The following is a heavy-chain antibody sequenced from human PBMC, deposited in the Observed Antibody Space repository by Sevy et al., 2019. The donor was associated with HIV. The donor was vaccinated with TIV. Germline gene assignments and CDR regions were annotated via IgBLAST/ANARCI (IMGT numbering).Heavy chain of an antibody. D-gene: IGHD2-2*01. CDR1: GYTFTSYG. Sequence: ASVKVSCKASGYTFTSYGISWVRQAPGQGLEWMGWISAYNGNTNYAQKLQGRVTMTTDTSTSTAYMELRSRRSDDTAVYYCARGGGAAVPAAMYVNWFDPWGQGTLVTVSS. V-gene: IGHV1-18*04. J-gene: IGHJ5*02. CDR2: ISAYNGNT. CDR3: ARGGGAAVPAAMYVNWFDP.